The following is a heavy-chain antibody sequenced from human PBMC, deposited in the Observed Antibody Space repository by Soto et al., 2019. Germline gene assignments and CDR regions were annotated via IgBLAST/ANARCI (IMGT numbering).Heavy chain of an antibody. CDR1: GGSFSGYY. CDR3: ATRRRATVTTFDY. V-gene: IGHV4-34*01. Sequence: QVQLQQWGAGLLKPSETLSLTCAVYGGSFSGYYWSWIRQPPGKGLEWIGEINHSGSTTYNPSLKSRVNISVDTSKNQFSLKLSSVTAADTAVYYCATRRRATVTTFDYWGQGTLVTVSS. D-gene: IGHD4-17*01. J-gene: IGHJ4*02. CDR2: INHSGST.